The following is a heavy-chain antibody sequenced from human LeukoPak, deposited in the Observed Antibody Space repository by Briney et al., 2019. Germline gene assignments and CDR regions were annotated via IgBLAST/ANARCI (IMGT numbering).Heavy chain of an antibody. CDR2: IYSGGTT. V-gene: IGHV3-53*01. CDR1: GFTVSSTH. CDR3: AKFWSAQLVPPYSDY. J-gene: IGHJ4*02. D-gene: IGHD6-13*01. Sequence: GGSLRLSCAASGFTVSSTHMTWVRQAPGKGLQWISLIYSGGTTYYADSAKGRFTISRDNSKNTLYLQMNSLRAEDTAVYCCAKFWSAQLVPPYSDYWGQGTLVTVSS.